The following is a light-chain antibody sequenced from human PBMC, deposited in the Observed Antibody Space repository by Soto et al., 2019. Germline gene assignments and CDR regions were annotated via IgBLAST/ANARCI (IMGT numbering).Light chain of an antibody. CDR1: SSNIGSNN. Sequence: QSVLTQPPSASGTPGQRVTISCSGSSSNIGSNNVNWYQQLPGTAPKLLIYNINLRLSGVPERFSGSKSGTSASLAISGLQSEDEADYYCAAWDDSLNFDVFGTGTKLTVL. CDR2: NIN. CDR3: AAWDDSLNFDV. V-gene: IGLV1-44*01. J-gene: IGLJ1*01.